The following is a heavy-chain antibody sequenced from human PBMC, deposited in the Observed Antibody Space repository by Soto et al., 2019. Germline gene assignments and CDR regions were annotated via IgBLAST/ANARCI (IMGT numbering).Heavy chain of an antibody. CDR1: GYSFTSYW. D-gene: IGHD3-10*01. CDR3: ARRLYYYGSGSYHKDY. V-gene: IGHV5-10-1*01. J-gene: IGHJ4*02. CDR2: IDPSGSYT. Sequence: GESLKISCKGSGYSFTSYWISWVRQMPGKGLEWMGRIDPSGSYTNYSPSFQGHVTISADKSISTAYLQWSSLKASDTAMYYCARRLYYYGSGSYHKDYWGQGTLVTVSS.